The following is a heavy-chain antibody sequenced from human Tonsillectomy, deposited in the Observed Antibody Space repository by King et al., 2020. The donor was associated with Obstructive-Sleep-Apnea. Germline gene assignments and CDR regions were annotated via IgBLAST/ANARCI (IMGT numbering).Heavy chain of an antibody. Sequence: LQLQESGPGLVKPSETLSLTCTVSGDSITSSSYWGWVRQPPGKGLEWIGTIYSSGSTYYNPSLRSRVTLSLDTSKNQFSLNLTSVTAADTAGYYCARLRGGSSWYSHFDYWGQGALVTVSS. CDR2: IYSSGST. CDR1: GDSITSSSY. D-gene: IGHD6-13*01. CDR3: ARLRGGSSWYSHFDY. V-gene: IGHV4-39*07. J-gene: IGHJ4*02.